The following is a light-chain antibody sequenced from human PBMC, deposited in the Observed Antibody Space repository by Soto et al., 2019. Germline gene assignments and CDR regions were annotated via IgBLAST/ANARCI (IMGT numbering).Light chain of an antibody. J-gene: IGLJ1*01. CDR3: CSFAGSYTLYV. CDR2: DVS. CDR1: SSDVGGYTY. V-gene: IGLV2-11*01. Sequence: QSVLTQPRPVSGSPGQSVAISCTGNSSDVGGYTYVSWFQQHPGKAPKLMIYDVSKRPSGVPDRFSGSKSGNTASLTISGLQAEDEADYYCCSFAGSYTLYVFGTGTKVTVL.